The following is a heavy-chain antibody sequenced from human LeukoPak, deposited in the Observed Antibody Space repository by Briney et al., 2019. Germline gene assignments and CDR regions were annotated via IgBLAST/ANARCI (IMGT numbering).Heavy chain of an antibody. CDR1: GGSISSSSYY. CDR3: ARSLSSIGYYYYGMDV. Sequence: PSETLSLTCTVSGGSISSSSYYWGWIRQPPGKGLEWIGYIYYTGSTDYNPSLKSRVTISLDTSKDQFSLKLSSVTAADTAVYYCARSLSSIGYYYYGMDVWGQGTTVTVSS. D-gene: IGHD6-13*01. V-gene: IGHV4-61*05. J-gene: IGHJ6*02. CDR2: IYYTGST.